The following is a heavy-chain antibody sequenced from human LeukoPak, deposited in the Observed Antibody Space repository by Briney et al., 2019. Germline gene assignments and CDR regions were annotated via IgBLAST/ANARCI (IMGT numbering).Heavy chain of an antibody. J-gene: IGHJ2*01. CDR2: IYYSGST. CDR1: GASISNYY. Sequence: SETLSPTCTVAGASISNYYWSWVRQPPGKGLEWIGYIYYSGSTSYNPSLKSRVTISVDTSKNQFSRKLSSVTAADTAMYYCARRTYFDLWGRGTLVTVSS. CDR3: ARRTYFDL. V-gene: IGHV4-59*08.